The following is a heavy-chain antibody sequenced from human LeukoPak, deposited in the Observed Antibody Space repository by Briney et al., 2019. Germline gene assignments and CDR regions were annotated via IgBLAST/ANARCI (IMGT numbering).Heavy chain of an antibody. CDR2: INPNSGGT. V-gene: IGHV1-2*02. J-gene: IGHJ5*02. Sequence: ASVKVSCKASGYTFTGYYMHWVRQAPGQGLEWMGWINPNSGGTNYAQKFQGRVTMTRDTSISTAYMELSGLRSDDTAVYYCTRDGRPSSWYDWFDPWGQGTLVTVSS. D-gene: IGHD6-13*01. CDR3: TRDGRPSSWYDWFDP. CDR1: GYTFTGYY.